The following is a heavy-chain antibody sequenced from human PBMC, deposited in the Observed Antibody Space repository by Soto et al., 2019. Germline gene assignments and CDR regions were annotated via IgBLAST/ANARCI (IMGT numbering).Heavy chain of an antibody. D-gene: IGHD6-13*01. Sequence: ASVKVSCKASGYTFTSYGIHWVRQAPGQRLEWMGWINAANGNTKYSPKFQGRVTITRDTSASTAYMELSSLRSEDTAVYYCVRRHVSATGIDWFDPWGQGTLVTVSS. V-gene: IGHV1-3*01. J-gene: IGHJ5*02. CDR2: INAANGNT. CDR1: GYTFTSYG. CDR3: VRRHVSATGIDWFDP.